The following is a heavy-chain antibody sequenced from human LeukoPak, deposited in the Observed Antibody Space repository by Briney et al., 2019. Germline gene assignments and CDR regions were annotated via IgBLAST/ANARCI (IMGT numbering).Heavy chain of an antibody. D-gene: IGHD1-14*01. CDR3: ARGFSGFWEFDS. V-gene: IGHV4-34*01. J-gene: IGHJ4*02. CDR2: ISFTGNTHTGST. Sequence: SETLSLTCDVSGGSFCSYSWNWIRQPPGKGLEWIAEISFTGNTHTGSTSYSTSLKSRVTISVDTPKNQFSLHLTSVTAADAGVYYCARGFSGFWEFDSWGQGTLVTVSS. CDR1: GGSFCSYS.